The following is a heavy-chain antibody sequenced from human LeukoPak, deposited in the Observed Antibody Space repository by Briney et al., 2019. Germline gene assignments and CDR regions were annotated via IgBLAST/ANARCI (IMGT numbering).Heavy chain of an antibody. D-gene: IGHD3-22*01. Sequence: GGSLRLSCVGSGFTFSSYHMSWVRQAPGKGLEWVSYISSSSSTIYYADSVKGRFTISRDNAKNSLYLQTNSLRVEDTAVYYCARAQYYSDNTGYYYLHYWGQGTLVAVSS. V-gene: IGHV3-48*01. CDR3: ARAQYYSDNTGYYYLHY. CDR2: ISSSSSTI. CDR1: GFTFSSYH. J-gene: IGHJ4*02.